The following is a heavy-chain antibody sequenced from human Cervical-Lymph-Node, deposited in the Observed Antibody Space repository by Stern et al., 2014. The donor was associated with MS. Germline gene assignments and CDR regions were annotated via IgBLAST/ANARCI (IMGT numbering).Heavy chain of an antibody. V-gene: IGHV1-58*01. Sequence: VQLVESGPEVKKPGTSVKVSCKASGFTFTSSAVQWVRQARGQRLEWLGWVGVGSGSTNYAQKFQERVTITRDMSTSTAYMELSSLRSEDTAIYFCAAASLARYYYYGMDVWGQGTTVTVSS. CDR2: VGVGSGST. D-gene: IGHD5-12*01. J-gene: IGHJ6*02. CDR3: AAASLARYYYYGMDV. CDR1: GFTFTSSA.